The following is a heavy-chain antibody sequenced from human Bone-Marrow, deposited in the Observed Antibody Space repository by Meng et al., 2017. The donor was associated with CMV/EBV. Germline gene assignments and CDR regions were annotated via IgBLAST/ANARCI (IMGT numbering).Heavy chain of an antibody. CDR3: AILYDFWSGYYRRSDY. CDR1: GGSFRGYY. CDR2: INHSGST. D-gene: IGHD3-3*01. Sequence: SETLSLTCAVYGGSFRGYYWSWIRQPPGKGLEWIGEINHSGSTNYNPSLKSRVTISVDTSKNQFSLKLSSVTAADTAVYYCAILYDFWSGYYRRSDYWGQGTLVTVSS. V-gene: IGHV4-34*01. J-gene: IGHJ4*02.